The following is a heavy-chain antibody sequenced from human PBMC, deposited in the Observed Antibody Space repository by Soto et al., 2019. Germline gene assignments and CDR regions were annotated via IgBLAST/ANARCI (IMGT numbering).Heavy chain of an antibody. D-gene: IGHD2-15*01. CDR3: AKGGVHVVVVAARPGEFDH. CDR1: GFTFDDYA. Sequence: EVQLVESGGGLVQPGRSLRLSCAASGFTFDDYAMHWVRQAPGKGLEWVSGISWNSGSIGYADSVKGRFTISRDNAKNSQYLQMNSLRAEDTAFYYCAKGGVHVVVVAARPGEFDHWGQGTLVSVSS. V-gene: IGHV3-9*01. J-gene: IGHJ4*02. CDR2: ISWNSGSI.